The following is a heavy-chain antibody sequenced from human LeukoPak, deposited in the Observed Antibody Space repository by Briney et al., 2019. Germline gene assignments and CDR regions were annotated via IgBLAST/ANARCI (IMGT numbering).Heavy chain of an antibody. CDR2: ISGSGVST. CDR1: GFTFSTYA. D-gene: IGHD3-3*02. CDR3: ARDSQHLNFDH. J-gene: IGHJ4*02. Sequence: GGSLRLSCAASGFTFSTYAMSWVRQAPGKGLEWVASISGSGVSTYYADSVKGRFTISRDNSKNTLYLQMNSLRAEDTAVYYCARDSQHLNFDHWGQGTLVTVSS. V-gene: IGHV3-23*01.